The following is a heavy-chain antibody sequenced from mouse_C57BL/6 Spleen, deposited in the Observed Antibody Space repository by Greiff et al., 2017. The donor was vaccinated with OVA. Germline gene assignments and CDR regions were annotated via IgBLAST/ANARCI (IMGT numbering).Heavy chain of an antibody. J-gene: IGHJ4*01. V-gene: IGHV14-3*01. D-gene: IGHD1-1*01. Sequence: EVKLEESVAELVRPGASVKLSCTASGFNIKNTYMHWVKQRPEQGLEWIGRIEPANGNTKYAPKFQGKATITADTSSNTAYLQLSSLTSEDTAIDYCARGGTTVAYAMDYWGQGTSVTVSS. CDR1: GFNIKNTY. CDR3: ARGGTTVAYAMDY. CDR2: IEPANGNT.